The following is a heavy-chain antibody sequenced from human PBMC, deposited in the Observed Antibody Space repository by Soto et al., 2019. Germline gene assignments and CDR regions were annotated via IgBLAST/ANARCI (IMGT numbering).Heavy chain of an antibody. CDR3: ARDGPPASTIFGVVSGPHYYYGMDV. D-gene: IGHD3-3*01. J-gene: IGHJ6*02. V-gene: IGHV4-31*03. CDR1: GGSISSGGYY. Sequence: QVQLQESGPGLVKPSQTLSLTCTVSGGSISSGGYYWSWIRQHPGKGLEWIGYIYYSGSTYYNPSLKSGVTISVDTSKNQFSLKLSSVTAADTAVYYCARDGPPASTIFGVVSGPHYYYGMDVWGQGTTVTVSS. CDR2: IYYSGST.